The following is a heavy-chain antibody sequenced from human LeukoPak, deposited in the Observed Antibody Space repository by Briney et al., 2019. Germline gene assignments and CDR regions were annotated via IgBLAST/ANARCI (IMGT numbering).Heavy chain of an antibody. CDR2: ISSSSSYI. CDR3: ATDLVVRGVNPGYYYYGMDV. V-gene: IGHV3-21*01. D-gene: IGHD3-10*01. J-gene: IGHJ6*02. Sequence: GGSLRLSCAASGFTFSSYSMNWVRQAPGKGPEWVSSISSSSSYIYYADSVKGRFTISRDNAKNSLYLQMNSLRAEDTAVYYCATDLVVRGVNPGYYYYGMDVWGQGTTVTVSS. CDR1: GFTFSSYS.